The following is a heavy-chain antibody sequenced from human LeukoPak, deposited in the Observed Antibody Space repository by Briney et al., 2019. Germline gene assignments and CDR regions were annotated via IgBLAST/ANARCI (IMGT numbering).Heavy chain of an antibody. V-gene: IGHV3-23*01. CDR1: GFIFGNYY. CDR2: INGTGSTT. J-gene: IGHJ6*02. CDR3: CDGMDV. Sequence: GGSLRLSCEASGFIFGNYYMSWVRQAPGKGLEWVAAINGTGSTTYHADSMKGRFTISRDNSKNTLYLQMNSLRSEDTATYYCCDGMDVWGQGTTVAVSS.